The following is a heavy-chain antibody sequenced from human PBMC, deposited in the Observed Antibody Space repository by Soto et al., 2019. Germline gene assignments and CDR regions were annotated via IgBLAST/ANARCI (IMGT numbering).Heavy chain of an antibody. CDR1: GYSFSFYG. J-gene: IGHJ5*02. D-gene: IGHD3-3*01. Sequence: ASVKVSCKASGYSFSFYGIIWVRQAPGQGLEWMGWINACNGNTNFAQKFQGRVTITRDTSTSTAYMELSSLRSDDTAVYYCAGGQEITIFGVVNRWFDPWGQG. V-gene: IGHV1-18*01. CDR2: INACNGNT. CDR3: AGGQEITIFGVVNRWFDP.